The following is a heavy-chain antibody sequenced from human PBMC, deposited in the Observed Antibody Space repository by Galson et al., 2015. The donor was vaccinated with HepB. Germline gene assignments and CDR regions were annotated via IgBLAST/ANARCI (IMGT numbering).Heavy chain of an antibody. CDR2: IDTNTGNP. V-gene: IGHV7-4-1*02. Sequence: QSGAEVKKPGASVKVSCKASRYIFTKYSISWVRQAPGQGLEWMGWIDTNTGNPTYAQGFTGRFVFSLDTSVSTAYLQISSLKAEDTAVYYCARTPYYGSGSYYNVWFDPWGQGTLVIVSS. CDR1: RYIFTKYS. D-gene: IGHD3-10*01. CDR3: ARTPYYGSGSYYNVWFDP. J-gene: IGHJ5*02.